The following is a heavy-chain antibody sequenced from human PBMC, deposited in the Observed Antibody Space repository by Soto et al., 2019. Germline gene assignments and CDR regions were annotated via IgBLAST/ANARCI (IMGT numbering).Heavy chain of an antibody. D-gene: IGHD3-16*01. CDR1: GFTFSAYS. V-gene: IGHV3-21*01. CDR2: ISSSSDFI. Sequence: EVQLVESGGGLVKPGGSLRLSCAASGFTFSAYSMNWVRQAPGKGLEWVSSISSSSDFIYYADSLKGRFTISRDNAKNSLYLQMNSLRAEDTAVYYCASCWGSVCRRGIDYWGQGTLVTVSP. CDR3: ASCWGSVCRRGIDY. J-gene: IGHJ4*02.